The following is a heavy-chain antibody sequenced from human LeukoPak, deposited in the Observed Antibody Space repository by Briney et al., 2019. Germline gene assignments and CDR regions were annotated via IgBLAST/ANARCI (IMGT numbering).Heavy chain of an antibody. Sequence: SETLSLTCTVSGGSIRSGDHYWGWIRQPPGKGLEWSGRIYYSGSTYYNPALKSRVTISVDASKNQFSLKLSSVTAADTAVYYCARRGISQGYYMDVWGKGTTVTISS. CDR1: GGSIRSGDHY. CDR3: ARRGISQGYYMDV. D-gene: IGHD6-13*01. V-gene: IGHV4-39*01. J-gene: IGHJ6*03. CDR2: IYYSGST.